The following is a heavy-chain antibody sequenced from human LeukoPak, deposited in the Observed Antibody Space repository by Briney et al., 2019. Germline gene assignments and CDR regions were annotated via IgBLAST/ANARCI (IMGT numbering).Heavy chain of an antibody. CDR1: GYTFTGYY. D-gene: IGHD3-3*01. CDR3: ATSSPVGTIFGVVIQPPDY. Sequence: ASVKVSCKASGYTFTGYYMHWVRQAPGQGLEWMGWINPNSGGTNYAQKFQGRVTMTRGTSISTAYMELSRLRSDDTAVYYCATSSPVGTIFGVVIQPPDYWGQGTLVTVSS. CDR2: INPNSGGT. V-gene: IGHV1-2*02. J-gene: IGHJ4*02.